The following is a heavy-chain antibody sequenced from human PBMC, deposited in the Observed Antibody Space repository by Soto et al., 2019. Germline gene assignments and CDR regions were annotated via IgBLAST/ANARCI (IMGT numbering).Heavy chain of an antibody. CDR1: GFTFSSYS. CDR2: ISSSSSTI. CDR3: ARAGNYGSGSYYRDYYYAMDV. J-gene: IGHJ6*02. Sequence: VGSLRLSCAASGFTFSSYSMNWVRQAPGKGLEWVSYISSSSSTIYYADSVKGRFTISRDNAKNSLYLQMNSLRDEDTAVYYCARAGNYGSGSYYRDYYYAMDVWGHGTTVTVS. V-gene: IGHV3-48*02. D-gene: IGHD3-10*01.